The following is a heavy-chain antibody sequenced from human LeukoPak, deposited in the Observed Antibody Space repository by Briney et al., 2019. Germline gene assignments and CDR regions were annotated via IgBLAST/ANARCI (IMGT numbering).Heavy chain of an antibody. D-gene: IGHD4-17*01. Sequence: SETLSLTCTVPGGSISGSNYYWGWVRQSPEKGLEWIGSIIYSGTTHYDPSLRSRVTISVDTSKSQFSLRLTSVTAADTAVYYCARDFGDHRIDYWGQGTLVTVSS. J-gene: IGHJ4*02. CDR3: ARDFGDHRIDY. CDR1: GGSISGSNYY. V-gene: IGHV4-39*01. CDR2: IIYSGTT.